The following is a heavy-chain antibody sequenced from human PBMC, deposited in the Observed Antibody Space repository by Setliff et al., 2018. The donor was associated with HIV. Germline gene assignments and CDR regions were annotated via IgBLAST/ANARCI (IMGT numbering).Heavy chain of an antibody. Sequence: WGSLRLSCAASGFTFSNYAMSWVRQAPGKGLDWVSVISGSGDSAYYADSVKGRFTISRDDSKKMMFLQMDSLRVEDTAVYYCAKSHTFYFDTPSYPLDYWGQGTLVTVSS. CDR1: GFTFSNYA. CDR2: ISGSGDSA. V-gene: IGHV3-23*01. D-gene: IGHD3-9*01. CDR3: AKSHTFYFDTPSYPLDY. J-gene: IGHJ4*02.